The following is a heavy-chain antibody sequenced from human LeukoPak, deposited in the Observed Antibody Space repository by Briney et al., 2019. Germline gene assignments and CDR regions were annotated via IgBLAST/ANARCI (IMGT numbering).Heavy chain of an antibody. J-gene: IGHJ4*02. Sequence: SETLSLTCTVSGASFNSDDQCWNWIRQSPGKGLEWIGSIHPSGMLYNNPSLESRVTMSRDTSKNQFSLNLNSVTAADTAVYFCSRGLNSRKLGYWGQGILVTVSS. V-gene: IGHV4-31*03. CDR3: SRGLNSRKLGY. CDR2: IHPSGML. D-gene: IGHD2/OR15-2a*01. CDR1: GASFNSDDQC.